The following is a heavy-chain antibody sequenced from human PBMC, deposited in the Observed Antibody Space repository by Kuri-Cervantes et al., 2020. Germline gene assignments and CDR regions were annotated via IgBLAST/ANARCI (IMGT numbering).Heavy chain of an antibody. CDR2: IYYSGST. D-gene: IGHD5-12*01. J-gene: IGHJ4*02. Sequence: SETLSLTCTVSGGSISSYYWSWIRQHPGKGLEWIGYIYYSGSTYYNPSLKSRVSISIDTSKNQFSLKLNSVTAADTAVYYCARETYSGYDRGFDYWGQGTLVTVSS. V-gene: IGHV4-59*06. CDR1: GGSISSYY. CDR3: ARETYSGYDRGFDY.